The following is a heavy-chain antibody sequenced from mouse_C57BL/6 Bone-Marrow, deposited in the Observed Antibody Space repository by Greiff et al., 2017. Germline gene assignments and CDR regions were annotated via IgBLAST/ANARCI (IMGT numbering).Heavy chain of an antibody. CDR2: IDPSDSYT. CDR3: ARTVWNYGSSDWYFDV. V-gene: IGHV1-69*01. CDR1: GYTFTSYW. Sequence: QVQLLQPGPELVMPGASVKLSCKASGYTFTSYWMHWVKQRPGQGLEWIGEIDPSDSYTNYNQKFKGKSTLTVDKSSSTAYMQLSGLTSEDTAVYYCARTVWNYGSSDWYFDVWGTGNTVPVSS. D-gene: IGHD1-1*01. J-gene: IGHJ1*03.